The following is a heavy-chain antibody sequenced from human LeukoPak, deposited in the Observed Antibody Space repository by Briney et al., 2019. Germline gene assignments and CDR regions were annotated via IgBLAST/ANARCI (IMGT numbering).Heavy chain of an antibody. CDR3: ARGSSSWYEDY. CDR2: ISAYNGNT. J-gene: IGHJ4*02. D-gene: IGHD6-13*01. Sequence: ASVKVSCKASGYTFTSYGISWVRQAPGQGLEWMGWISAYNGNTNYAQKLQGRVTMTRDTSTSTVYMELSSLRSEDTAVYYCARGSSSWYEDYWGQGTLVTVSS. V-gene: IGHV1-18*01. CDR1: GYTFTSYG.